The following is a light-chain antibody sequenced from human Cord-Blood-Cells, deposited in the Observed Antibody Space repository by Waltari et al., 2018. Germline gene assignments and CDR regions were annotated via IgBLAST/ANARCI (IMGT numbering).Light chain of an antibody. CDR2: WAS. CDR3: QQYYSTPPT. CDR1: QRVLYSSNNKNY. V-gene: IGKV4-1*01. Sequence: DIVMTQSPDSLPVSLGERATINCKSSQRVLYSSNNKNYLAWYQKKPGQPPKLLIYWASTRESGVPDRFSGSGSGTDFTLTIRSLQAEDVAVYYCQQYYSTPPTFGGGTKVEIK. J-gene: IGKJ4*01.